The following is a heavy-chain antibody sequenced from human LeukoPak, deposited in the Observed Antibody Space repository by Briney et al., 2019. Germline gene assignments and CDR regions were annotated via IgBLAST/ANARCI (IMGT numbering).Heavy chain of an antibody. Sequence: SETLSLTCTVSGGSISSYYWSWIRQPPGKGLEWIGYIYYSGSTNYNPSLKSRVTISVDTYKNQFSLKLSSVTAADTAVYYCAGGCSSTSCPDYYYYYMDVWGKGTTVTVSS. CDR2: IYYSGST. CDR3: AGGCSSTSCPDYYYYYMDV. D-gene: IGHD2-2*01. J-gene: IGHJ6*03. CDR1: GGSISSYY. V-gene: IGHV4-59*01.